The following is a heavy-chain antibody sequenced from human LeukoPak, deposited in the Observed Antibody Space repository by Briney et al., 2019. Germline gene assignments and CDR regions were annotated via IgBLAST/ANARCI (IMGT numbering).Heavy chain of an antibody. J-gene: IGHJ6*03. D-gene: IGHD2-2*01. CDR1: RGSISSGGYY. CDR3: ARVTCSSTSCYFAPSNYYYMDV. CDR2: IYHSGST. Sequence: SQTLSLTCTVSRGSISSGGYYWSWIRQPPGKGLDWIGYIYHSGSTYYNPSLKSRVTISVDRSKNQFSLKLSSVTAADTAVYYCARVTCSSTSCYFAPSNYYYMDVWGKGTTVTVSS. V-gene: IGHV4-30-2*01.